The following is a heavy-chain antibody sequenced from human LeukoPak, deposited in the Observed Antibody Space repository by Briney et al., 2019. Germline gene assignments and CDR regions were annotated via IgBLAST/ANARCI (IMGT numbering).Heavy chain of an antibody. D-gene: IGHD3-22*01. CDR2: ISGSGGST. V-gene: IGHV3-23*01. J-gene: IGHJ4*02. CDR1: GITLSNYG. CDR3: AKRGVVIRVILVGFHKEAYYFDS. Sequence: GGSLRLSCRVSGITLSNYGMSWVRQALGKGLEWVAGISGSGGSTNYADSVKGRFTISRDNPKNTLYLQMTSLRAEDTAVYFCAKRGVVIRVILVGFHKEAYYFDSWGQGALVTVSS.